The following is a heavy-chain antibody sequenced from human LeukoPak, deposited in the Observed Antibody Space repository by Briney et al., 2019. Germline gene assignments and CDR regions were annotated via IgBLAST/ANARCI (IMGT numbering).Heavy chain of an antibody. Sequence: ASVKVSCKASGYTFTSYYMHWVRQAPGQGLEWMGIINPSGGSTSYAQKFQGRVTMTRDTSTSTVYMELSSLRSEDTAVYYCARGGYCSSTSCYTFGYYYYGIDVWGQGSTVAVSS. D-gene: IGHD2-2*02. CDR1: GYTFTSYY. V-gene: IGHV1-46*01. CDR3: ARGGYCSSTSCYTFGYYYYGIDV. J-gene: IGHJ6*02. CDR2: INPSGGST.